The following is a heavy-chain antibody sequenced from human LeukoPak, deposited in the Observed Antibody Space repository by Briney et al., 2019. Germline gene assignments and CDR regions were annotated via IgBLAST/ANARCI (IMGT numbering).Heavy chain of an antibody. D-gene: IGHD4-17*01. CDR3: AKRKDYGDSEALDY. Sequence: GGSLSLSCAASGFTFSSYAMSWVRQAQGEGLEWVSAISGSGGSTYYADSVKGRFTISRDNSKNTLYLQMNSLRAEDTAVYYCAKRKDYGDSEALDYWGQGTLVTVSS. CDR1: GFTFSSYA. J-gene: IGHJ4*02. V-gene: IGHV3-23*01. CDR2: ISGSGGST.